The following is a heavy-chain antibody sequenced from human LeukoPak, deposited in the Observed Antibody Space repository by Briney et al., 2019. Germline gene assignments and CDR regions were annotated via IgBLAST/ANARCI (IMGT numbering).Heavy chain of an antibody. Sequence: GGSLRLSCAASGFTFSSYSMNWVRQAPGKGLEWVSSISSSSDYIYYADSVKGRFTISRDNARDSLYLQMNSLRAEDTAVYYCATSGIVVLGATYGSAFDYWGQGTLVTVSS. D-gene: IGHD2-15*01. J-gene: IGHJ4*02. CDR1: GFTFSSYS. CDR2: ISSSSDYI. V-gene: IGHV3-21*01. CDR3: ATSGIVVLGATYGSAFDY.